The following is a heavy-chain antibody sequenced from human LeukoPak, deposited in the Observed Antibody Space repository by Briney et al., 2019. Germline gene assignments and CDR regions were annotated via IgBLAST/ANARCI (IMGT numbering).Heavy chain of an antibody. J-gene: IGHJ6*02. CDR2: INPNSGGT. D-gene: IGHD3-22*01. CDR1: GYTFTGYY. Sequence: ASVKVSCKASGYTFTGYYMHWVRQAPGQGLEWMGWINPNSGGTNYAQKFLGRVTMTRDTSISTAYMELSRLRSDDTAVYYCARVYKYYDSSGYYIYYYYGMDVWGQGTTVTVSS. CDR3: ARVYKYYDSSGYYIYYYYGMDV. V-gene: IGHV1-2*02.